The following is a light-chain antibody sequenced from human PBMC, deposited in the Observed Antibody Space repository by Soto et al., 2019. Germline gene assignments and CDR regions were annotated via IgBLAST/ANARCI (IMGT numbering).Light chain of an antibody. J-gene: IGKJ4*01. CDR1: QSVGSY. Sequence: EIVLTQSPATLSLSPGERATLSCRASQSVGSYLAWYQQKPGQAPRLLIYDASNRATGIPARFSGSGSGTDFTLTFSSLEPEDFAVYYCQQRSNWPLTFGGGTKV. CDR3: QQRSNWPLT. CDR2: DAS. V-gene: IGKV3-11*01.